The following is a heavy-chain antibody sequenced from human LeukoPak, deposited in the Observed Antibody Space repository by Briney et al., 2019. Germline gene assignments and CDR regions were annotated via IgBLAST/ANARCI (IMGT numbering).Heavy chain of an antibody. Sequence: PGGSLRLSCAASGFTFSSYSMNWVRQAPGKGLEWVSVIYSGGSTYYGDSVKGRFTISRDNSKNTLYLQMNSLRVEDTAVYYCARRYSTSWTLDPWGQGTLVTVSS. J-gene: IGHJ5*02. D-gene: IGHD2-2*01. V-gene: IGHV3-66*01. CDR3: ARRYSTSWTLDP. CDR2: IYSGGST. CDR1: GFTFSSYS.